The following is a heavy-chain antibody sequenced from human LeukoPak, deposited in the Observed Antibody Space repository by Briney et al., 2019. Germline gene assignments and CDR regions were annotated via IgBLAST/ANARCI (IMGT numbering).Heavy chain of an antibody. CDR1: GGSISSGNYY. D-gene: IGHD6-13*01. J-gene: IGHJ4*02. Sequence: SETLSLTCTVSGGSISSGNYYWNWIRQHPGKGLEWIGYIYYSGSTYYNPSLKSRVTISVDTSKNQFSLKLSSVTAADTAVYYCARGQLTFGSWYEGGWFDYWGQGTLVTVSS. V-gene: IGHV4-31*03. CDR2: IYYSGST. CDR3: ARGQLTFGSWYEGGWFDY.